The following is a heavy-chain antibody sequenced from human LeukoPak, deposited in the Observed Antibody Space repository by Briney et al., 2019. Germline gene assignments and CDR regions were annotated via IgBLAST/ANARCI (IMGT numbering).Heavy chain of an antibody. CDR2: IYTSGST. V-gene: IGHV4-4*09. CDR1: GGSISSYY. Sequence: PSETLSLTCTVSGGSISSYYWSWIRQPPGKGLEWIGYIYTSGSTNYNPSLKSRATISVDTSKNQFSLKLSSVTAADTAVYYCARHNHSGSYYGDWGQGTLVTVSS. D-gene: IGHD1-26*01. CDR3: ARHNHSGSYYGD. J-gene: IGHJ4*02.